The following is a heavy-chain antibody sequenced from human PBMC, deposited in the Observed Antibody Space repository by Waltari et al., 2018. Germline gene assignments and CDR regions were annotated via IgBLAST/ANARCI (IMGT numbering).Heavy chain of an antibody. D-gene: IGHD6-13*01. V-gene: IGHV3-49*03. CDR1: GFTFGDFG. Sequence: EVQLVESGGGLVQPGRSLRLSCIASGFTFGDFGLSGFSQAQGKGLEWGSFSRSEAYGGTIEYAASVKVRFTVSRDDSISIAYLQMSSLKAEDTALYYCTRGRPIMHSRSWPPLDYWGQGTLVTVSS. CDR2: SRSEAYGGTI. J-gene: IGHJ4*02. CDR3: TRGRPIMHSRSWPPLDY.